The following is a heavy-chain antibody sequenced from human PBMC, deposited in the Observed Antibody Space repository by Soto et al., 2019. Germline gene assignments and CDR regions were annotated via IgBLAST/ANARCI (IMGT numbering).Heavy chain of an antibody. D-gene: IGHD6-19*01. J-gene: IGHJ4*02. V-gene: IGHV2-5*02. Sequence: QITLKESGPPLVKPTQTLTLTCTFPGFSLTTSAVGVGWIRQPPGKALEWLALLYWDDDNQYSPSLRNRLTLTKDTSKNPVVLTMTNMDPVDTATYYCAHGSGWLFDYWGQGTLVTVSS. CDR1: GFSLTTSAVG. CDR3: AHGSGWLFDY. CDR2: LYWDDDN.